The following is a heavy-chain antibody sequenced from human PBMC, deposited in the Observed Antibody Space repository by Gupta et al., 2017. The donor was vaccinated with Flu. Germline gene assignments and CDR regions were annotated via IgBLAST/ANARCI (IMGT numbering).Heavy chain of an antibody. CDR3: AKDGVVAPAVPPHFDY. V-gene: IGHV3-23*01. J-gene: IGHJ4*02. CDR2: ICDSGAST. D-gene: IGHD2-2*01. CDR1: RFTFSRYA. Sequence: EVQLLESGGGLVQPGGSLRLSCAASRFTFSRYAMSWVRQVSGLGLGWVSVICDSGASTYYADSVRGRFTISRDNSKYTLYLQMYSRRGEDTAIYYCAKDGVVAPAVPPHFDYWGQGTLVTVSS.